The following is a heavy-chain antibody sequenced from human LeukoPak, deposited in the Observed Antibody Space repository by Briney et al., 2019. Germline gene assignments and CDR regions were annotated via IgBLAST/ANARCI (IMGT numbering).Heavy chain of an antibody. J-gene: IGHJ4*02. CDR3: ASWDLRDYYDSSGSPHY. Sequence: SETLSLTCTVSGGSISSSSYYWGWIRQPPGKGLEWIGSIYYSGSTYYNPSLKSRVTISVDTSKNQFSLKLSSVTAADTAVYYCASWDLRDYYDSSGSPHYWGQGTLVTVSS. CDR2: IYYSGST. D-gene: IGHD3-22*01. V-gene: IGHV4-39*01. CDR1: GGSISSSSYY.